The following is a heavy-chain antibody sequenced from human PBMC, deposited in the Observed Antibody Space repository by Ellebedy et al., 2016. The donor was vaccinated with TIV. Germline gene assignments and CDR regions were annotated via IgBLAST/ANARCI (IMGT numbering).Heavy chain of an antibody. D-gene: IGHD3-9*01. CDR3: ARIDPWQPIDD. V-gene: IGHV4-39*01. J-gene: IGHJ4*02. CDR1: GGSVSTTKYY. CDR2: VYYSGSP. Sequence: MPSETLSLTCGVSGGSVSTTKYYWAWIRQPPGKGLEWIGSVYYSGSPYYNPSFKSRVTLSADTSKNQFSLNLRPVSAADTGVYYCARIDPWQPIDDWGQGILVTVSS.